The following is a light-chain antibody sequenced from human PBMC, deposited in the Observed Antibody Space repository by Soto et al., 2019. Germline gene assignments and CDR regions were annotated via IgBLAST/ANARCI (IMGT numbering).Light chain of an antibody. J-gene: IGKJ4*01. CDR2: AAS. CDR3: QQYGSSPLP. V-gene: IGKV3-20*01. Sequence: EIVLTQSPGTLSLSPGERATLSCRASQSVIGSQLAWYQQKPGQAPSVLIHAASRRATGIPDRFSGSGSGTEFTLPISRLESEELAVYYCQQYGSSPLPFGGGNKVEIK. CDR1: QSVIGSQ.